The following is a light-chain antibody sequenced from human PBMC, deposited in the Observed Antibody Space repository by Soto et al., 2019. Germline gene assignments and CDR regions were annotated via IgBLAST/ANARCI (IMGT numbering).Light chain of an antibody. J-gene: IGKJ3*01. CDR3: QQRISWPLT. CDR1: ESVNSY. Sequence: EIVLTQSPVTLSLSPGERATLSCRASESVNSYLAWYQQKPGQAPRLLIYDASNKATGIPDRFSGSGSGTDFTLTITSLEPEDFVVYYCQQRISWPLTFGPGTKVDIK. CDR2: DAS. V-gene: IGKV3-11*01.